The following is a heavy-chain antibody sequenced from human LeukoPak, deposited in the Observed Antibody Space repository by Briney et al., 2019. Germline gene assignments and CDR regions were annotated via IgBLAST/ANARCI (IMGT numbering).Heavy chain of an antibody. D-gene: IGHD1-1*01. Sequence: PSETLSLTCTVSGGSISSSSYYWGWIRQPPGKGLEWIGSIYYSGSTYYNPSLKSRVTISVDTSKNQFSLKLSSVTAADTAVYYCASPGTGEVDAFDIWGQGTMVTVSS. CDR2: IYYSGST. J-gene: IGHJ3*02. CDR3: ASPGTGEVDAFDI. V-gene: IGHV4-39*01. CDR1: GGSISSSSYY.